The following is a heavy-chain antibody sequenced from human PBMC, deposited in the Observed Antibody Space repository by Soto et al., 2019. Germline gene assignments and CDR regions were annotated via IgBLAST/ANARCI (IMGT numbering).Heavy chain of an antibody. D-gene: IGHD6-25*01. CDR2: VNRRGVT. J-gene: IGHJ4*01. V-gene: IGHV3-48*02. CDR3: ARDAAEINSVNHHLDY. Sequence: GGSLRLSCAASGFDFSSRDMNWVRQAPGKGLEWIAYVNRRGVTHYADSVEGRFTISRDNAQNSLFLQMLSLRDEDTAVYYCARDAAEINSVNHHLDYWGHGTLVTVSS. CDR1: GFDFSSRD.